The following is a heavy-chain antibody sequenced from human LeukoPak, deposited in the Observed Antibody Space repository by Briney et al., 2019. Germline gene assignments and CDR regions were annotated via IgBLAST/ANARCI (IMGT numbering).Heavy chain of an antibody. CDR2: ISNDGTKK. CDR3: AKGLEDVFDSTGQYSNWFDP. V-gene: IGHV3-30-3*01. D-gene: IGHD3-22*01. J-gene: IGHJ5*02. CDR1: GFTFTNYA. Sequence: PGKSLRLSCAASGFTFTNYAMHWVRQAPGKGLEWVAVISNDGTKKFYADSVKGRFTVSRDNSKNTLYLQMNSLRAEDTAIYYCAKGLEDVFDSTGQYSNWFDPWGQGTLVTVSS.